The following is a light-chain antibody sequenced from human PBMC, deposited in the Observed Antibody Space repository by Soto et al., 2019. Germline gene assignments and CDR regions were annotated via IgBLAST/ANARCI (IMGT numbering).Light chain of an antibody. V-gene: IGLV1-40*01. J-gene: IGLJ7*01. CDR2: DNT. CDR3: QSYDSSLSGLL. CDR1: SSNIGAGYD. Sequence: QSVLTQPPSVSGAPGQRVTISCTGSSSNIGAGYDVHWYRQLPGTAPKLLIYDNTNRPSGVPDRFSGSKSGTSASLAITGLQAEDEADYYCQSYDSSLSGLLFGGGTQLTVL.